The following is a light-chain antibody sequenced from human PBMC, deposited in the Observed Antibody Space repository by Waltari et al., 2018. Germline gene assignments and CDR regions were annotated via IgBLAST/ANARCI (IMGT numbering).Light chain of an antibody. CDR2: GQD. J-gene: IGLJ3*02. CDR3: HSRDTISTRV. CDR1: SLRRYY. Sequence: SSELTQDPAVSVALGQTVRITCLGASLRRYYARCYQQRPGQAPRLVLSGQDNRPSGIPDRFSGSTSGETASLTITGAQAEDEADYYCHSRDTISTRVFGGGTRLTV. V-gene: IGLV3-19*01.